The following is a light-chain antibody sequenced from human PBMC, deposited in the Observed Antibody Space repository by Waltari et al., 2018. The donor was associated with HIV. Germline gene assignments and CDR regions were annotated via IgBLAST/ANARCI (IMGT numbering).Light chain of an antibody. V-gene: IGKV3-20*01. CDR3: QQWGT. CDR2: GAS. Sequence: VLTQSPGTLYLSPGDRATLSCRASQIVSSSYLAWFQQKPGQVPRLLLYGASNMATGTPDRFSGSGSGTDFTLTISRLEPEYFAVYYCQQWGTFGQGTKLEIK. CDR1: QIVSSSY. J-gene: IGKJ2*01.